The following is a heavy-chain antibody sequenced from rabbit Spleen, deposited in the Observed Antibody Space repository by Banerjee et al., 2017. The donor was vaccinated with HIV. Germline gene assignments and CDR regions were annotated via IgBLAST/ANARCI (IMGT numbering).Heavy chain of an antibody. V-gene: IGHV1S45*01. CDR2: IYAGSFDST. D-gene: IGHD2-1*01. Sequence: QEQLVESGGGLVQPEESLTLTCTAFGFSFSSSYYMCWVRQAPGKGLEWIACIYAGSFDSTVYASWAKGRFTISRTSSTTVTLQVTSLTAADTATYFCARGSATMTMVITGYYFNLWGPGTLVTVS. J-gene: IGHJ4*01. CDR3: ARGSATMTMVITGYYFNL. CDR1: GFSFSSSYY.